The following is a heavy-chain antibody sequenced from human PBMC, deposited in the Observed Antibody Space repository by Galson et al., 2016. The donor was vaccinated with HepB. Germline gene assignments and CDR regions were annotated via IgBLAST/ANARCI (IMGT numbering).Heavy chain of an antibody. CDR2: IFYDASKK. V-gene: IGHV3-30-3*01. D-gene: IGHD6-25*01. CDR3: AKEGGASGYASDI. Sequence: SLRLSCAASGFSISRHAMHWVRQAPGKGLEWVALIFYDASKKYYADSVKGRFTISRDNSKNTLYLQMNSLVAEDTAVYYCAKEGGASGYASDIWGQGTMVTVSS. J-gene: IGHJ3*02. CDR1: GFSISRHA.